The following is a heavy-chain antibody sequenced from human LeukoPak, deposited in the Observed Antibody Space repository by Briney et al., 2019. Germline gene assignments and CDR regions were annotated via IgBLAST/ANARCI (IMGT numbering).Heavy chain of an antibody. CDR1: GFTFSSYS. V-gene: IGHV3-21*01. Sequence: GGSLRLSCAASGFTFSSYSMNWVRQAPGKGLEWVSSISSSSSYIYYADSVKGRFTISRDNAKNSLYLQMNSLRAEDTAVYYCAREHYYDSSGYYHDAFDIWGQGTMVTVSS. J-gene: IGHJ3*02. CDR3: AREHYYDSSGYYHDAFDI. CDR2: ISSSSSYI. D-gene: IGHD3-22*01.